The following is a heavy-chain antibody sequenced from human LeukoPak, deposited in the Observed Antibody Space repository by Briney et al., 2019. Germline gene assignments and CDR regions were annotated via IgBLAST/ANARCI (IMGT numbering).Heavy chain of an antibody. Sequence: SETLSLTCTVSGGSISSYYWSWIRQPPGKGLEWIGYIYYSGSTNYNPSLKSRVTISVDTSKNQFSLKLNSVTAADTAVYYCARLAIAARPSYYYYYGMDVWGQGTTVTVSS. CDR1: GGSISSYY. D-gene: IGHD6-6*01. J-gene: IGHJ6*02. CDR3: ARLAIAARPSYYYYYGMDV. CDR2: IYYSGST. V-gene: IGHV4-59*08.